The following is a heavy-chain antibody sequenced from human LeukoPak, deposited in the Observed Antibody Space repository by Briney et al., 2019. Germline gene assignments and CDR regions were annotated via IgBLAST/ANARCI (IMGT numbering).Heavy chain of an antibody. D-gene: IGHD1-26*01. CDR2: IYSGGST. CDR1: GFTVSSDS. Sequence: PGGSLRLSCTVSGFTVSSDSMSWVRQAPGKGLEWVSFIYSGGSTHYSDSVKGRFTISRDNSKNTLYLQMNSLRAEDTAVYYCTRHWDSGSYELPDAFDIWGQGTMVTVSS. J-gene: IGHJ3*02. CDR3: TRHWDSGSYELPDAFDI. V-gene: IGHV3-53*01.